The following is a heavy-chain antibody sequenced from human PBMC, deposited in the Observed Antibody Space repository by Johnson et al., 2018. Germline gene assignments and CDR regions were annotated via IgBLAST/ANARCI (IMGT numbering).Heavy chain of an antibody. CDR2: VWYDGSNK. CDR1: GFTFSSYG. V-gene: IGHV3-33*01. J-gene: IGHJ3*02. D-gene: IGHD5-18*01. CDR3: ARDSTLVTRDTFDI. Sequence: VQLVESGGGVVQPGRSXRLSCAASGFTFSSYGMHWVRQAPGKGLEWVAVVWYDGSNKYYADSVQGRFTISRDNSRNTLYLQMNSLRAEDTAVYYCARDSTLVTRDTFDIWGQGTMVTVSS.